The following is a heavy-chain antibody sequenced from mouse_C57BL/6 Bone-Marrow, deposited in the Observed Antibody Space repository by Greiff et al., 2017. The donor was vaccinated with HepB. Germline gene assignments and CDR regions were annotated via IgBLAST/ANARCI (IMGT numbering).Heavy chain of an antibody. CDR1: GYTFTSYW. D-gene: IGHD1-2*01. V-gene: IGHV1-69*01. CDR3: ARDGDVNEEAHYFAY. CDR2: IDPSDSYT. J-gene: IGHJ2*01. Sequence: VQLQQPGAALVMPGASVKLSCQASGYTFTSYWMHWVKQRPGQGLEWIGEIDPSDSYTNYNQKFKGKSTLTVDKSSSTAYMQLSSLTSEDSAVYYCARDGDVNEEAHYFAYRGQGNTLTASS.